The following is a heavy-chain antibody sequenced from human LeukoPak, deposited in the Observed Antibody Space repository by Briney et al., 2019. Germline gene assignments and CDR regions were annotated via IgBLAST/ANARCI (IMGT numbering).Heavy chain of an antibody. Sequence: SETLSLTCTVSGGSISSSSYYWGWIRQPPGKGLEWIGHIYYSGSTNYNPSLKSRVTISVDTSKNQFSLKLSSVTAADTAVYYCARNYGGNRSYWHFDLWGRGTLVTVSS. J-gene: IGHJ2*01. CDR1: GGSISSSSYY. D-gene: IGHD4-23*01. V-gene: IGHV4-61*05. CDR2: IYYSGST. CDR3: ARNYGGNRSYWHFDL.